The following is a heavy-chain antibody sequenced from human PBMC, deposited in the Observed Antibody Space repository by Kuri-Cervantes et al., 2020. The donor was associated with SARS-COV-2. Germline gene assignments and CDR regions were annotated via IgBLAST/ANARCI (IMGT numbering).Heavy chain of an antibody. D-gene: IGHD1-1*01. V-gene: IGHV1-2*02. CDR1: GYTFTGYY. Sequence: ASVKVSCKASGYTFTGYYMHWVRQAPGQGLERMGWINPNSGGTNYAQKFQGRVTMTRDTSINTAYMEVSSLTFEDTAIYYCARDSGDWNPDGLDIWGQGTMVTVSS. J-gene: IGHJ3*02. CDR3: ARDSGDWNPDGLDI. CDR2: INPNSGGT.